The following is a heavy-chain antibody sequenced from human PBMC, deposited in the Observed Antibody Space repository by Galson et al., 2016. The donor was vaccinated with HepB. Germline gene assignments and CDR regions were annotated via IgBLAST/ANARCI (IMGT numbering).Heavy chain of an antibody. D-gene: IGHD3-10*01. CDR2: VFHDGRT. CDR3: ATAPGRYYVSRTPWFDP. CDR1: GGSISGGPNY. J-gene: IGHJ5*02. V-gene: IGHV4-39*07. Sequence: SETLSLTCIVPGGSISGGPNYWAWIRQPPGKGLEYIGTVFHDGRTYYNPSLKVRVTISVDTSNNQFSLSLNSVAAADTAVYYRATAPGRYYVSRTPWFDPWGQGTLVTVSS.